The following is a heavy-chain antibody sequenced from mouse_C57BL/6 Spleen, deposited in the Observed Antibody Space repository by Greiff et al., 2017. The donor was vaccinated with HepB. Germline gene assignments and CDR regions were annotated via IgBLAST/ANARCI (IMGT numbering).Heavy chain of an antibody. CDR3: STSYYYDRAMDY. CDR2: INPSSGYT. Sequence: VQVVESGAELAKPGASVKLSCKASGYTFTSYWMHWVKQRPGQGLEWIGYINPSSGYTKYNQKFKDKATLTADKSSSTAYMQLSSLTYEDAAVFYCSTSYYYDRAMDYWGQGTSVTVSS. J-gene: IGHJ4*01. D-gene: IGHD2-4*01. V-gene: IGHV1-7*01. CDR1: GYTFTSYW.